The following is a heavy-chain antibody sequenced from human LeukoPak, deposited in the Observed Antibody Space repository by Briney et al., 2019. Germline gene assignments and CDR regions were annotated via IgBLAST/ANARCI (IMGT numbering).Heavy chain of an antibody. CDR3: ARDGTAAGLYFDL. CDR1: GFTFSSYW. J-gene: IGHJ4*01. V-gene: IGHV3-7*01. Sequence: GGSLRHSCAVSGFTFSSYWMNWVRQAPGKGLEWVASIRQDGGEKSYVDSVKGRFTISRDNTKNSLYLQINSLRAEDTAVYYCARDGTAAGLYFDLWGQGTLVTVSS. CDR2: IRQDGGEK. D-gene: IGHD6-13*01.